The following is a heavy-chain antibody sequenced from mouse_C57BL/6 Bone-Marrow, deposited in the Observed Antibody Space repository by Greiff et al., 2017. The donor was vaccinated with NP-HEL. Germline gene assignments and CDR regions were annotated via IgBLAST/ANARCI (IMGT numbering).Heavy chain of an antibody. D-gene: IGHD1-1*01. CDR2: FYPGSGSI. Sequence: QVQLQQSGAELVKPGASVKLSCKASGYTFTEYTIHWVKQRPGQGLEWIGWFYPGSGSIKYNEKFKDKATLTVDKSSSTVYMDLRRLTSEDAAVFVDARHGDYSSSSYGYFDVWGTGTTVTVSS. CDR1: GYTFTEYT. CDR3: ARHGDYSSSSYGYFDV. J-gene: IGHJ1*03. V-gene: IGHV1-62-2*01.